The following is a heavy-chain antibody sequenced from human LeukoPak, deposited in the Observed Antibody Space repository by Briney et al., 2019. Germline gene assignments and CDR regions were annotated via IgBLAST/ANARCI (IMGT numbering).Heavy chain of an antibody. CDR2: IYPGDSDT. Sequence: GESLQISCKGSGYSFTSYWIGWVRRLPGKGLVWMGIIYPGDSDTRYSPSFQGQVTISADKYISTAYLQWSSLKASDTAMYYCARLSSWDEGWFDPWGQGTLVTVSS. V-gene: IGHV5-51*01. CDR1: GYSFTSYW. D-gene: IGHD6-13*01. J-gene: IGHJ5*02. CDR3: ARLSSWDEGWFDP.